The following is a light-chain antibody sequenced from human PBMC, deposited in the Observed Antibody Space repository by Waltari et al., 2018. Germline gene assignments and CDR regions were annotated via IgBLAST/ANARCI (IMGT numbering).Light chain of an antibody. CDR1: SSDVGTYKH. J-gene: IGLJ2*01. CDR2: EVS. V-gene: IGLV2-23*02. Sequence: QSALTQPASVSGSPGQSITISCTGTSSDVGTYKHVSWYQQPPGKAPKLMIYEVSQRPSGVSNRFSASKSGNTASLTISGLQAEDEADYYCCSYTSSSVVFGGGTKVTVL. CDR3: CSYTSSSVV.